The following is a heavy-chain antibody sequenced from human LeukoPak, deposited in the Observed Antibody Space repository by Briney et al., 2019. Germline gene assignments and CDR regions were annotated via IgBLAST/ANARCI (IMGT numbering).Heavy chain of an antibody. CDR1: GFTFDDYT. V-gene: IGHV3-43*01. Sequence: GVSLTLYCAASGFTFDDYTLQRVRPAPGQGREWVFIPSWDGGSSYYADSVKGRFTISRDNSTNSLYPQMNSLGTEDTALYYCAKDGGYCSSTSCLYYYYYMDVWGKGTTVTVSS. CDR2: PSWDGGSS. J-gene: IGHJ6*03. CDR3: AKDGGYCSSTSCLYYYYYMDV. D-gene: IGHD2-2*01.